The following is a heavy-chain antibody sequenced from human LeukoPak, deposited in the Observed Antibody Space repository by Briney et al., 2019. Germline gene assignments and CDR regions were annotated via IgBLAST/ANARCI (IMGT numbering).Heavy chain of an antibody. V-gene: IGHV3-21*01. CDR1: GFTSSSYS. CDR3: ARDLLFAFDI. CDR2: ISSSSSYI. Sequence: RAGGSLRLSCAASGFTSSSYSMNWVRQAPGKGLEWVSSISSSSSYIYYADSVKGRFTISRDNAKNSLYLQMNSLRAEDTAVYYCARDLLFAFDIWGQGTMVTVSS. J-gene: IGHJ3*02.